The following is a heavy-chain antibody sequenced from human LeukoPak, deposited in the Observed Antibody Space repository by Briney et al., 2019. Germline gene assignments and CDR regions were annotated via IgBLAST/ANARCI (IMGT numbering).Heavy chain of an antibody. CDR2: INPSSGGT. CDR1: GYTFTGYY. Sequence: GASVKVSCKASGYTFTGYYMHWVRQAPGQGLEWMGWINPSSGGTNYAQKFQGRVTMTRDTSISTAYMELSRLRADDTARYYCATEGAGLGTSWTNWFDPWGQGTLVTVSS. CDR3: ATEGAGLGTSWTNWFDP. V-gene: IGHV1-2*02. J-gene: IGHJ5*02. D-gene: IGHD2-2*01.